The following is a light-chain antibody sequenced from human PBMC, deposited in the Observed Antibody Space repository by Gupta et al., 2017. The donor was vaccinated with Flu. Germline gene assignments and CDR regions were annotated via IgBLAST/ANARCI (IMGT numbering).Light chain of an antibody. V-gene: IGKV3-20*01. CDR2: GTS. CDR1: QAVAASF. CDR3: QQYGGSPAFS. J-gene: IGKJ2*03. Sequence: EIVLTQSPGSLSLSPGERATLSCRASQAVAASFLAWYQQKPGQAPRLLIYGTSNRASGIPDRFSGSGYGTDFTLTISRLEPDDFAVYFCQQYGGSPAFSFGQGTRLEI.